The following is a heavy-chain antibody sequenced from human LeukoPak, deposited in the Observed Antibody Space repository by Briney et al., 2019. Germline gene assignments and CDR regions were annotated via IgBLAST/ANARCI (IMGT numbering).Heavy chain of an antibody. D-gene: IGHD1-26*01. J-gene: IGHJ4*02. Sequence: GGPLRLSCAASGFTFSNYWMSWVRQAPGKGLEWVASIKQDGSDKYYVDSVKGRFTFSRDNAKNSLYLQMNSLRAEDTAVYYCTRGAGSADYWGQGTLVTVSS. CDR1: GFTFSNYW. V-gene: IGHV3-7*04. CDR3: TRGAGSADY. CDR2: IKQDGSDK.